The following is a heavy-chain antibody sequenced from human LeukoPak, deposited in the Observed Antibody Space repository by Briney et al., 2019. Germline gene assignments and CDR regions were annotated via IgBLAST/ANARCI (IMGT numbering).Heavy chain of an antibody. D-gene: IGHD1-26*01. CDR2: IYSDSTT. CDR3: ARVYSGSFSGRYFDY. V-gene: IGHV3-66*01. Sequence: GGSLRLSCAASGFTVSSSHMTWVRQAPGTGLAWVSVIYSDSTTFYADSVKGRFTISRDNSKNTLYLQMNSLRAEDTAVYYCARVYSGSFSGRYFDYWGQGTLVTVSS. J-gene: IGHJ4*02. CDR1: GFTVSSSH.